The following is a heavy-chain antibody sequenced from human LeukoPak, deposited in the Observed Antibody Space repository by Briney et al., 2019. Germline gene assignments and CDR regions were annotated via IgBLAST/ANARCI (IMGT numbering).Heavy chain of an antibody. V-gene: IGHV4-61*02. J-gene: IGHJ4*02. CDR3: ARVTTSGYYNY. Sequence: MPSETLSLTCTVSGGSISSGSYYWSWIRQPAGKGLEWIGRIYTSGSTNYNPSLKSRATISLDTSENHFSLKLSSVTAADTAVYYCARVTTSGYYNYWGQGTLVTVSS. CDR2: IYTSGST. D-gene: IGHD3-22*01. CDR1: GGSISSGSYY.